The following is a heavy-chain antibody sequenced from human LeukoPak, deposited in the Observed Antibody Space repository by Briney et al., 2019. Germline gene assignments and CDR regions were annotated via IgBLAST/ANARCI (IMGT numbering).Heavy chain of an antibody. CDR2: ISYDGSNK. CDR1: GFTFSSYA. Sequence: GGSLRLPCAASGFTFSSYAMHWVRQAPGKGLEWVAVISYDGSNKYYADSVKGRFTISRDNSKSTLYLQMNSLRAEDTAVYYCARGSEYNSGSYSQAKDWFDPWGQGTLVTVSS. D-gene: IGHD1-26*01. V-gene: IGHV3-30-3*01. CDR3: ARGSEYNSGSYSQAKDWFDP. J-gene: IGHJ5*02.